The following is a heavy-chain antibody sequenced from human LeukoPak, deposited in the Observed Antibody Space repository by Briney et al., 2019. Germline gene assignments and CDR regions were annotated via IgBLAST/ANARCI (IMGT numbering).Heavy chain of an antibody. CDR2: IYYTGST. D-gene: IGHD2-15*01. Sequence: PSETLSLTCTVSGGSISTYYWSWIRQPPGKGLEWIGYIYYTGSTSYNPSLKSRVTMSLDASNNQFSLELNSVTPADTAVYYCARVRYCSGGSCYSAFDYWGQGTLVTVSS. V-gene: IGHV4-59*01. CDR1: GGSISTYY. CDR3: ARVRYCSGGSCYSAFDY. J-gene: IGHJ4*02.